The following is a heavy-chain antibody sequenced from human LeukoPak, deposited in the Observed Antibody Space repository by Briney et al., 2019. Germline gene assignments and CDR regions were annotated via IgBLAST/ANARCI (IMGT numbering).Heavy chain of an antibody. V-gene: IGHV1-3*01. Sequence: AASVKVSCKASGYTFTSYAMHWVRQAPGQRLEWMGWINAGNGNTKYSQKFQGRVTITRDTSASTAYVELGSLRSEDTAVYYCARYGGSGWYRNLDYWGQGTLVTVSS. J-gene: IGHJ4*02. D-gene: IGHD6-19*01. CDR1: GYTFTSYA. CDR2: INAGNGNT. CDR3: ARYGGSGWYRNLDY.